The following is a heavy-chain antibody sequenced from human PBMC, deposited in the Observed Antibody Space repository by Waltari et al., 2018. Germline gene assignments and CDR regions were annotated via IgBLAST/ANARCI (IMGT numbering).Heavy chain of an antibody. V-gene: IGHV3-66*01. CDR2: IYTGGST. CDR3: VRGISSQRLDS. D-gene: IGHD3-3*02. J-gene: IGHJ4*02. CDR1: VFTVTNNY. Sequence: EVQLVESGGGLVQPGGSLRLSCATSVFTVTNNYMTWVRQAPGKGLEWVSVIYTGGSTYYADSVKGRFTISRDNPKNMVYLQMNSLRAEDTAVYFCVRGISSQRLDSWGQGTLVTVSS.